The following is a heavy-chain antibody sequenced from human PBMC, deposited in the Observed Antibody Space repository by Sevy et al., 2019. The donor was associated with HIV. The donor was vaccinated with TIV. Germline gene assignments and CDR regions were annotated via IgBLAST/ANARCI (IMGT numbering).Heavy chain of an antibody. D-gene: IGHD6-13*01. Sequence: GGSLRLSCAASGFTLNSYWMSWVRQAPGKGLEWVANIKQDGSVKYYVDSVKGRFTTYSDNARNLVYLQMSRLTADDTALDYGVRAIAAEASLWGQGTLVTVSS. J-gene: IGHJ4*02. V-gene: IGHV3-7*01. CDR2: IKQDGSVK. CDR1: GFTLNSYW. CDR3: VRAIAAEASL.